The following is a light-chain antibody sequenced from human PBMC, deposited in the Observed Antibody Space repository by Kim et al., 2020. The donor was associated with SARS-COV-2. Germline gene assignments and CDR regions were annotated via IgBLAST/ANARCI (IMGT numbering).Light chain of an antibody. CDR1: QGISSY. CDR3: QQYYSYPIT. Sequence: AIRITQSPSSLSASTGDRVTITCRASQGISSYLAWYQQKPGKAPKLLIYAASTLQSGVPSRFSGSGSGTDFTLTISCLQSEEFATYYCQQYYSYPITSGPGTKVDIK. V-gene: IGKV1-8*01. J-gene: IGKJ3*01. CDR2: AAS.